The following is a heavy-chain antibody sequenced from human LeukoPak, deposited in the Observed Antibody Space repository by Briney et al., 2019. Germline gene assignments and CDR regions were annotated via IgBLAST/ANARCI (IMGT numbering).Heavy chain of an antibody. CDR3: RRDGDTSGWYA. CDR2: IKQDGSDK. D-gene: IGHD6-19*01. V-gene: IGHV3-7*03. CDR1: GFTFSNYW. J-gene: IGHJ5*02. Sequence: GGSLRLSCAASGFTFSNYWMSWVRQAPGKGLEWVANIKQDGSDKNYGDSVKGRFTISRDNAKNSLYLQMNSLRAEDTAIYYCRRDGDTSGWYAWGQGILVTVSS.